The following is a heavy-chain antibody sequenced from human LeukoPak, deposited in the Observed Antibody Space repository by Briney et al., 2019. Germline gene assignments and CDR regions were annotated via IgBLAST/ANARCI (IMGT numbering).Heavy chain of an antibody. D-gene: IGHD5-18*01. CDR2: IRYDGSNK. CDR3: ARDPSQYSYGAAGYFDY. CDR1: GFTFSSCG. Sequence: PGGSLRLSCAASGFTFSSCGMHWVRQAPGKGLEWVAFIRYDGSNKYYADSVKGRFTISRDNSKNTLYLQMNSLRAEDTAVYYCARDPSQYSYGAAGYFDYWGQGTLVTVSS. J-gene: IGHJ4*02. V-gene: IGHV3-30*02.